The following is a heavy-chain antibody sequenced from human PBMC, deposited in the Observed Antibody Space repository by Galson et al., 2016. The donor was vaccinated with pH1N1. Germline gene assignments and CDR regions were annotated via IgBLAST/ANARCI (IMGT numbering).Heavy chain of an antibody. V-gene: IGHV3-11*04. Sequence: SLRLSCAASGFTFSDYCMTWIRQAPGKGLDWVSHICSSGSNIFYADSVKSRVTISRDDARNTLFLQMDSLRVEDTAVYYCARERAFGGVIEYWGQGTLVTVSS. J-gene: IGHJ4*02. D-gene: IGHD3-16*01. CDR1: GFTFSDYC. CDR2: ICSSGSNI. CDR3: ARERAFGGVIEY.